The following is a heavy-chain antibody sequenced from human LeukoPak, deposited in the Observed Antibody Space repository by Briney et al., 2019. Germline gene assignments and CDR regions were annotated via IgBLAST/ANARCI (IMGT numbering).Heavy chain of an antibody. CDR1: GFTFSSYA. D-gene: IGHD3-10*01. V-gene: IGHV3-30-3*01. J-gene: IGHJ4*02. CDR2: ISYDGSNK. Sequence: GGSLRLSCAASGFTFSSYAMHWVRQAPGKGLEWVAVISYDGSNKYYADSVKGRFTISRDNSKNTLYLQMNGLRAEDTAVYYCARDPYGSGSYSEFDYWGQGTLVTVSS. CDR3: ARDPYGSGSYSEFDY.